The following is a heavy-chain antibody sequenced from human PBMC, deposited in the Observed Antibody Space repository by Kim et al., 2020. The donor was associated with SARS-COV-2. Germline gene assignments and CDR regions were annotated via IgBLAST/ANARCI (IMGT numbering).Heavy chain of an antibody. CDR1: GASIGTTNYF. D-gene: IGHD3-3*01. CDR3: ARPPRGISRRAFDI. Sequence: SETLSLTCTVSGASIGTTNYFWGWIRQSPGKGLEWIGTISFSGTTYYNPSFESRVTISKDTSRNQFSLKLSALTAADTAVYYCARPPRGISRRAFDIWGKGPLVTVSS. J-gene: IGHJ3*02. V-gene: IGHV4-39*01. CDR2: ISFSGTT.